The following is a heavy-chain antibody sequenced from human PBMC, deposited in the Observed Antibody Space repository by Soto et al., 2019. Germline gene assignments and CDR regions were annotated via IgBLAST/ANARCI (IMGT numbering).Heavy chain of an antibody. CDR2: ISYDGSNK. J-gene: IGHJ6*02. D-gene: IGHD5-18*01. CDR3: ARVVDTAMVGPLDV. Sequence: QSGGSLRLSCAASGFTFSSYAMHWVRQAPGKGLEWVAVISYDGSNKYYADSVKGRFTISRDNSKNTLYLQMNSLRAEDTAVYYCARVVDTAMVGPLDVWGQGTTVTVSS. CDR1: GFTFSSYA. V-gene: IGHV3-30-3*01.